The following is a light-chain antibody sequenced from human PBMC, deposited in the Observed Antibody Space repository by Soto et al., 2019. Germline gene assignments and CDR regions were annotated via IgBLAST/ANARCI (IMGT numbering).Light chain of an antibody. Sequence: DIQMTQSPSTLSASVGDRVTITCRASQSISTWLAWYQQKPGKAPKLLIYKASSLESGVPSRFSGSGSGTEFTLTISSLQPDDFETYYCQQYYSYTWTFGQETKVEIK. V-gene: IGKV1-5*03. CDR3: QQYYSYTWT. CDR2: KAS. CDR1: QSISTW. J-gene: IGKJ1*01.